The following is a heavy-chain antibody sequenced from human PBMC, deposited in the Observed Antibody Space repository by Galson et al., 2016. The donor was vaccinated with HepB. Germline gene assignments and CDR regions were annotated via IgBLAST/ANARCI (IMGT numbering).Heavy chain of an antibody. Sequence: SLRLSCAASGVIFNNYAMSWVRQAPGKGLEWVSGISGSGTNSHYADSVRDRFTISRDNSENTLYLQMNSLRADDMAVYYCAKDQDNSGVFYFDHWGRGTLVIVSS. J-gene: IGHJ4*02. CDR2: ISGSGTNS. CDR1: GVIFNNYA. V-gene: IGHV3-23*01. D-gene: IGHD5-12*01. CDR3: AKDQDNSGVFYFDH.